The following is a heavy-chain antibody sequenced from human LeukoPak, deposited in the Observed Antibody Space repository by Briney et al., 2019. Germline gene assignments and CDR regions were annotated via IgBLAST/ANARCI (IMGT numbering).Heavy chain of an antibody. CDR1: GFTFSSYW. V-gene: IGHV3-7*01. CDR2: IKQDGSEK. D-gene: IGHD4-23*01. J-gene: IGHJ4*02. Sequence: GGSLRLSCAASGFTFSSYWMSWVRQAPGKGLEWVANIKQDGSEKYYVDSVKGRFTISRDNAKNSLYLQMNSLRAGDTAVYYCARVGSYGGITFDYWGQGTLVTVSS. CDR3: ARVGSYGGITFDY.